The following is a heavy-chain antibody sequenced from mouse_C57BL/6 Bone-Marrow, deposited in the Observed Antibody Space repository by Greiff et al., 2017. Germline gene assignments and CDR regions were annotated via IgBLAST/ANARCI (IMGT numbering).Heavy chain of an antibody. CDR1: GYTFTNYW. Sequence: QVQLQQSGAELVRPGTSVKMSCKASGYTFTNYWIGWAKQRPGHGLEWIGDIYPGGGSTNYNEKFKGKATLTADKSSSTAYMQFSSLTSEDSAIDYCARAPPYYHGSSYGWYFDVGGTGTTVTVSS. J-gene: IGHJ1*03. V-gene: IGHV1-63*01. CDR2: IYPGGGST. D-gene: IGHD1-1*01. CDR3: ARAPPYYHGSSYGWYFDV.